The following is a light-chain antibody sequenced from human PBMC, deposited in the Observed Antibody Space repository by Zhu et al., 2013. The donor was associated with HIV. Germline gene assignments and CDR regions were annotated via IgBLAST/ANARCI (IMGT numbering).Light chain of an antibody. J-gene: IGKJ4*01. V-gene: IGKV3D-20*02. CDR1: QSVRNNY. CDR3: QQRSNWPLT. CDR2: GAS. Sequence: EIVLTQSPGTLSLSPGEKVTLSCRASQSVRNNYLAWYQQKAGRAPRLVIYGASSRVTGIPDRFSGRGSGTDFTLTISRLEAEDSAVYYCQQRSNWPLTFGGGTKVEIK.